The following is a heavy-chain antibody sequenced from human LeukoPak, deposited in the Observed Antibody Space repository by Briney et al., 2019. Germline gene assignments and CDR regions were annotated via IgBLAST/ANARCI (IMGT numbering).Heavy chain of an antibody. V-gene: IGHV3-23*01. CDR1: GFTVSSNY. Sequence: GGSLRLSCAASGFTVSSNYMSWVRQAPGKGLEWVSAISGSGGSTYYADSVKGRFTISRDNSKNTLYLQMNSLRAEDTAVYYCAKKGVGPLDYWGQGTLVTVSS. D-gene: IGHD3-3*01. CDR2: ISGSGGST. J-gene: IGHJ4*02. CDR3: AKKGVGPLDY.